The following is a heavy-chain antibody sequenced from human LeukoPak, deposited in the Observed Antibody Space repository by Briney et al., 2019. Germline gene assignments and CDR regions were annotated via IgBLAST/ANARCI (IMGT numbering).Heavy chain of an antibody. V-gene: IGHV3-23*01. CDR1: GFTFSSYA. J-gene: IGHJ3*02. CDR2: ISGSGGTT. CDR3: ARDPMYSGSYYAFDI. D-gene: IGHD1-26*01. Sequence: PGGSLRLSCATSGFTFSSYAMSWVRQAPGKGLEWVSDISGSGGTTYYADSVRGRLTISRDNSKNTLYLQMSSLRADDTAVYYCARDPMYSGSYYAFDIWGQGTMVTVSS.